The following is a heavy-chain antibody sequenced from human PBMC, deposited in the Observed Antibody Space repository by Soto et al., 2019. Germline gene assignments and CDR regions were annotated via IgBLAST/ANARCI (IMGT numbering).Heavy chain of an antibody. J-gene: IGHJ3*02. CDR1: GFPFSTYA. CDR3: AKESWGHAFDT. D-gene: IGHD7-27*01. CDR2: IRGSGYTT. Sequence: TGGSLRLSCAASGFPFSTYAMSWVRQAPGRGLEWVSAIRGSGYTTYYADSVRGRFTISRDNSRSTLSLQMNSLRGEDTAIYYCAKESWGHAFDTRGQGTMVTVSS. V-gene: IGHV3-23*01.